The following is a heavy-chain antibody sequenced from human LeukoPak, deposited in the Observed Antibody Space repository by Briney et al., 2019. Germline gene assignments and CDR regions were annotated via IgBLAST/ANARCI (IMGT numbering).Heavy chain of an antibody. CDR3: ARLRGELELYFDY. Sequence: SWIRQHPGKGLEWIGYIYYSGSTYYNPSLKSRVTISVDTSKNQFSLKLSSVTAADTAVYYCARLRGELELYFDYWGQGTLVTVSS. D-gene: IGHD1-7*01. J-gene: IGHJ4*02. V-gene: IGHV4-31*02. CDR2: IYYSGST.